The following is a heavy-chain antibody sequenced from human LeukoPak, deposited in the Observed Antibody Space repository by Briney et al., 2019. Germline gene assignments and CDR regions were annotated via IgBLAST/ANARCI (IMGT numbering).Heavy chain of an antibody. CDR3: ARDTGNYFDY. Sequence: PSETLSLTCTVSGGSVSGYFWTWMRQSPGKGLEWIGYIYYSGSTNYNPSLKSRVTISVDTSKNQFSLKLSSVTSADTAVYYCARDTGNYFDYWGQGTLVTVSS. CDR1: GGSVSGYF. J-gene: IGHJ4*02. V-gene: IGHV4-59*02. D-gene: IGHD2-8*02. CDR2: IYYSGST.